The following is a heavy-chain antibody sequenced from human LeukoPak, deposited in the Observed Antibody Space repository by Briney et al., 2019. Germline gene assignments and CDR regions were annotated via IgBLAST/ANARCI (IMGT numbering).Heavy chain of an antibody. D-gene: IGHD5-24*01. CDR3: ASRDGYNREAFDI. Sequence: GGSLRLSCAASGFTFDDYGMSWVRQAPGKGLEWLSGINWNGGSTGYADSVKGRFTISRDNAKNSLYLQMNSLRAEDTALYYCASRDGYNREAFDIWGQGTMVTVSS. J-gene: IGHJ3*02. CDR1: GFTFDDYG. V-gene: IGHV3-20*04. CDR2: INWNGGST.